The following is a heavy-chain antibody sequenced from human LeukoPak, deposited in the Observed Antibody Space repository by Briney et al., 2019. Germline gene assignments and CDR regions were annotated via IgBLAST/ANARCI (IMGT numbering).Heavy chain of an antibody. J-gene: IGHJ4*02. V-gene: IGHV3-23*01. CDR3: AKDGASTIAARRPFDY. CDR2: IRGSGGST. D-gene: IGHD6-6*01. CDR1: GFTFSSYA. Sequence: GGSLRLSCAASGFTFSSYAMNWVRQAPGKGLEWVSAIRGSGGSTYYADSVKGRFTISRDNSKNTLYLQMNSLRAEDTAVYYCAKDGASTIAARRPFDYWGQGTLVTVSS.